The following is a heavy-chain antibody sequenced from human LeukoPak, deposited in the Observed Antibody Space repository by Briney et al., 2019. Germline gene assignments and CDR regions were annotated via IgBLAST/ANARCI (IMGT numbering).Heavy chain of an antibody. V-gene: IGHV3-33*01. CDR3: ARDAYGDYYFDY. Sequence: TGGSLRLSCAASGFTFSRHGMHWVRQAPGKGLEWVAVIWYDGSNKYYADSVKGRLTISRDSSKNTLYLQMNSLRAEDTAVYYCARDAYGDYYFDYWGQGTLVTVSS. CDR1: GFTFSRHG. D-gene: IGHD4-17*01. J-gene: IGHJ4*02. CDR2: IWYDGSNK.